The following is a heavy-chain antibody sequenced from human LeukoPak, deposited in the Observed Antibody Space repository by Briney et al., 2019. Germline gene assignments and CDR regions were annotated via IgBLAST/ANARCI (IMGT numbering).Heavy chain of an antibody. J-gene: IGHJ4*02. CDR2: IIPIFGTA. V-gene: IGHV1-69*05. CDR3: ARGEDSSGYYYVFDY. D-gene: IGHD3-22*01. CDR1: GGAFSSYA. Sequence: SVKVSCKASGGAFSSYAISWVRQAPGQGLEWMGGIIPIFGTANYAQKFQGRVTITTDESTSTAYMKLSSLRSEDTAVYYCARGEDSSGYYYVFDYWGQGTLVTVSS.